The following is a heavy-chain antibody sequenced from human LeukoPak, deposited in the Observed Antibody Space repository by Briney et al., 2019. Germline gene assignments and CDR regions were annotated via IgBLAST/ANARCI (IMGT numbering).Heavy chain of an antibody. Sequence: ATVKVSCKASGYTFTSYGISWVRQAPGQGLEWMGWISAYNGNTNYAQKLQGRVTMTTDTSTSTAYMELRSLRSDDTAVYYCARDVRGGNYDFWSGYSSPGGFDYWGQGTLVTVSS. CDR1: GYTFTSYG. J-gene: IGHJ4*02. D-gene: IGHD3-3*01. CDR3: ARDVRGGNYDFWSGYSSPGGFDY. V-gene: IGHV1-18*01. CDR2: ISAYNGNT.